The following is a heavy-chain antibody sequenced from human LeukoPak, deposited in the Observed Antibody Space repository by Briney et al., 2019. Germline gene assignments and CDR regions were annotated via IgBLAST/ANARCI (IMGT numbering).Heavy chain of an antibody. J-gene: IGHJ6*03. Sequence: SETLSLTCTVSGGSISSYYWSWIRQPPGKGLEYIGYIYYSGYTNYNPSLKSRVTISVDTSKNQFSLKLSSVTAADTAVYYCARDTPPDLGSGYMDVWGKGTTVTISS. CDR1: GGSISSYY. D-gene: IGHD3-16*01. V-gene: IGHV4-59*01. CDR3: ARDTPPDLGSGYMDV. CDR2: IYYSGYT.